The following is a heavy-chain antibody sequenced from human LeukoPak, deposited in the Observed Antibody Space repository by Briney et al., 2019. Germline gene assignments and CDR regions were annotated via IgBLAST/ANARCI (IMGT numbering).Heavy chain of an antibody. CDR1: GFTFSSYA. D-gene: IGHD6-19*01. V-gene: IGHV3-23*01. Sequence: GGSLRLSSVASGFTFSSYAMSWVRQAPGKGLEWVSGISGSGGSTYYADSVKGRFTISRDNSKNTLFLQMNSLRAEDTAVYYCAKETYSSGWYPYFDYLGQGTLVTVSS. CDR2: ISGSGGST. J-gene: IGHJ4*02. CDR3: AKETYSSGWYPYFDY.